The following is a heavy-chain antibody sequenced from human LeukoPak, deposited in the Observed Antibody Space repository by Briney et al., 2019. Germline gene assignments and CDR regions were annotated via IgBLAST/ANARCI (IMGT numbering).Heavy chain of an antibody. Sequence: SQTLSLTCAVSGGSISSGGYSWSWIRQPPGKGLEWIGYIYHSGSTYYNPSLKSRVTISVDRSKNQFSLKLSSVTTADTAVYYCARAGDREYYFDYWGQGTLVTVSS. D-gene: IGHD3-10*01. V-gene: IGHV4-30-2*01. J-gene: IGHJ4*02. CDR1: GGSISSGGYS. CDR3: ARAGDREYYFDY. CDR2: IYHSGST.